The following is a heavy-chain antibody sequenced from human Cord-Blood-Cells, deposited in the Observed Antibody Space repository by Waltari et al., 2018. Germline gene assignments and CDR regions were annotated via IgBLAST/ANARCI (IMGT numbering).Heavy chain of an antibody. CDR1: GGSISSSSYY. D-gene: IGHD1-1*01. CDR2: IYYSGST. Sequence: QLQLQESGPGLVKPSETLSLTCTVSGGSISSSSYYWGWIRQPPGKGLGWIGSIYYSGSTYYNPSLKSRVTISVDTSKNQFSLKLSSVTAADTAVYYCARLGTGTTFDYWGQGTLVTVSS. CDR3: ARLGTGTTFDY. V-gene: IGHV4-39*01. J-gene: IGHJ4*02.